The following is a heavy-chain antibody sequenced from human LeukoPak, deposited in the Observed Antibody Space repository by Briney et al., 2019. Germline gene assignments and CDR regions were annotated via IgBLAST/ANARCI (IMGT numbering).Heavy chain of an antibody. Sequence: GGSLRLSCAASGFTFSSYWMSWVRQAPGKGLEWVANIKQDGSEKYYVDSVKGRFTISRDNAKNSLYLQMNSLRAEDTAVYYCARDPTARNTIFGVVTPPLRPYYFDYWGQGTLVTVSS. J-gene: IGHJ4*02. CDR2: IKQDGSEK. V-gene: IGHV3-7*01. CDR3: ARDPTARNTIFGVVTPPLRPYYFDY. D-gene: IGHD3-3*01. CDR1: GFTFSSYW.